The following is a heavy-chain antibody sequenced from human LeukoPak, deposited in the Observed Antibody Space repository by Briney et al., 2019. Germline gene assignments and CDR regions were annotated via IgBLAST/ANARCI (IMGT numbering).Heavy chain of an antibody. CDR1: GGSISSGGYY. J-gene: IGHJ4*02. Sequence: SETLSLTCTVSGGSISSGGYYWSWIRQHPGKGLEWIGYIYYSGSTYYNPSLKSRVTISVDTSKNQFSLKLSSVTAADTAVYYCARGVRDIVVVVAAYFDYWGQGTLVTVSS. CDR3: ARGVRDIVVVVAAYFDY. V-gene: IGHV4-31*03. CDR2: IYYSGST. D-gene: IGHD2-15*01.